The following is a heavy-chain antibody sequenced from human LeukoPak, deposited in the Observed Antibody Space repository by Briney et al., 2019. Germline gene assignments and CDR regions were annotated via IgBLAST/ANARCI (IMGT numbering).Heavy chain of an antibody. CDR2: IKPDGSEK. CDR3: ARTYYYDTGGSLSGY. J-gene: IGHJ4*02. V-gene: IGHV3-7*04. CDR1: GFTFSSYW. Sequence: GGSLRLSCAASGFTFSSYWMSWVRQAPGKWLELLAKIKPDGSEKYHVDSVKGRFTISRDNAKNSLYQQMNSLRAEDTAMYYCARTYYYDTGGSLSGYWGQGTLVTVSS. D-gene: IGHD3-22*01.